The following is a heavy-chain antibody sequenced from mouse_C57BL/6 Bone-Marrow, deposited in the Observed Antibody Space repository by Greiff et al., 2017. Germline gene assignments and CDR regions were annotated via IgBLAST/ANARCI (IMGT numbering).Heavy chain of an antibody. V-gene: IGHV1-82*01. D-gene: IGHD2-2*01. J-gene: IGHJ3*01. CDR1: GYAFSSSW. Sequence: QVHVKQSGPELVKPGASVKISSKASGYAFSSSWMNWVKQRPGKGLEWIGRIYPGDGDTNYNGKFKGKATLTADKSSSTAYMQLSSLTSEDSAVYFCARGGYDAWFAYWGQGTLVTVSA. CDR2: IYPGDGDT. CDR3: ARGGYDAWFAY.